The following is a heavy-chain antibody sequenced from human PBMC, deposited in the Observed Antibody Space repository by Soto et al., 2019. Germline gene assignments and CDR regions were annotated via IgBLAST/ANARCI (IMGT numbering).Heavy chain of an antibody. Sequence: QVQLQQSGPGLVKPSETLSLTCTVSSGPSSSHNWGWIRQPPGRGLEWIGYVYYTGGTSYNPSLQSRVTLSAAASTNHISLTLSSLTAADTAVYYCVRQGIGNLHGLVDVWGQGTTVSVSS. J-gene: IGHJ6*02. CDR1: SGPSSSHN. D-gene: IGHD1-1*01. V-gene: IGHV4-59*08. CDR3: VRQGIGNLHGLVDV. CDR2: VYYTGGT.